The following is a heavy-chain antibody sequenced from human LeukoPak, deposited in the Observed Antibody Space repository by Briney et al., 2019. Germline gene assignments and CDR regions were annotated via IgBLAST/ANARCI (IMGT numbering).Heavy chain of an antibody. V-gene: IGHV3-21*01. J-gene: IGHJ4*02. CDR1: GFTFSSYS. CDR3: AREMVAIAARPIDY. CDR2: ISSSSGYI. Sequence: PGGSLRLSCAASGFTFSSYSMNWVRQAPGKGLEWVSSISSSSGYIYYADSVKGRFTASRDNAKNSLYLQMNSLRAEDTAVYYCAREMVAIAARPIDYWGQGTLVTVSS. D-gene: IGHD6-6*01.